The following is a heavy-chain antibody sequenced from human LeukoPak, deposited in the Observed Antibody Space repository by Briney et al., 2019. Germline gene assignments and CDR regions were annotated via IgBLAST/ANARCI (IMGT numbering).Heavy chain of an antibody. CDR1: GFTFSSYE. CDR3: ARDWAAAPVY. CDR2: ISSSGSTI. J-gene: IGHJ4*02. Sequence: GGSLRLSCAAFGFTFSSYEMNWVRQAPGKGLEWVSYISSSGSTIYYADSVKGRFTISRDNAKNSLYLQMNSLRAEDTAVYYCARDWAAAPVYWGQGTLVTVSS. D-gene: IGHD6-13*01. V-gene: IGHV3-48*03.